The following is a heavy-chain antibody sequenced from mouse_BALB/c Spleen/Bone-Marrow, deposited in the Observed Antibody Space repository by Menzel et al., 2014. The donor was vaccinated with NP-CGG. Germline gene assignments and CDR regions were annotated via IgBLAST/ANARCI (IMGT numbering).Heavy chain of an antibody. V-gene: IGHV1-14*01. D-gene: IGHD2-10*01. CDR3: ARPYYGNYDAMDY. J-gene: IGHJ4*01. Sequence: VQLQQPGPELVKPGASVKMSCKASGYTFTSSVMHWVKQKPGQGLEWIGYINPYNDGNKYNEKFKDKATLTSDKSSSTAYMELSSLTSEDSAVYYCARPYYGNYDAMDYWGQGTSVTVSS. CDR1: GYTFTSSV. CDR2: INPYNDGN.